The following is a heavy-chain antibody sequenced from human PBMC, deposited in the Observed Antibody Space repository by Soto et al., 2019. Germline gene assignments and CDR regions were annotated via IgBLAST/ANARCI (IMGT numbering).Heavy chain of an antibody. Sequence: GGSLILSCAAPGFTFSSYLMSWVRQAPGKGLEWVANIKPDGSKTNYVDSVKGRFTISRDNAKSSLYLQVNSLRAEDSAVYYCARDPVRGDGYTLDYWGRGALVTVSS. D-gene: IGHD3-10*01. CDR2: IKPDGSKT. J-gene: IGHJ4*02. CDR3: ARDPVRGDGYTLDY. CDR1: GFTFSSYL. V-gene: IGHV3-7*01.